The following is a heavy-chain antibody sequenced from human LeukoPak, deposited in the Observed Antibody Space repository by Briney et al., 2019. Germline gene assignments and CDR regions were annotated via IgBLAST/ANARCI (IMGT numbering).Heavy chain of an antibody. CDR1: GYSFNTYW. Sequence: GESLKISCMGSGYSFNTYWIGWVRQMPGEGLESMGIFYPGDAEVRYSPSFQGQVTISADKSISTAYLQWSSLKASDSAMYYCARQVGHLLTHWGEGTLVTVSS. CDR3: ARQVGHLLTH. CDR2: FYPGDAEV. D-gene: IGHD2-15*01. V-gene: IGHV5-51*01. J-gene: IGHJ4*02.